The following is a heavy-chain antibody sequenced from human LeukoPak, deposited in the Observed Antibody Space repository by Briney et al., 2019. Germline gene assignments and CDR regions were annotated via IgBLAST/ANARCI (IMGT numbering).Heavy chain of an antibody. J-gene: IGHJ4*02. CDR1: GFTLNIYA. Sequence: GGSLRLSCAASGFTLNIYAMSWVRQAPGKGLEWVSGLSAGGGFSYYADSVKGRFTISGDQSKSTLYLQMNSLRAEDTAVYYCAGGLLGGYDPPFDHWGQGTLVTVSS. V-gene: IGHV3-23*01. CDR2: LSAGGGFS. D-gene: IGHD5-12*01. CDR3: AGGLLGGYDPPFDH.